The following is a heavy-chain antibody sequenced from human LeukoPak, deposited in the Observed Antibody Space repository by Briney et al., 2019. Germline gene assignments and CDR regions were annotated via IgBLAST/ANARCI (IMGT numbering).Heavy chain of an antibody. CDR3: AKPYDSSGYWLAYDAFDI. J-gene: IGHJ3*02. Sequence: GGSLRLSCAASGFTFSDYTMNWVRQAPGKGLEWVSSISSRSTYIYYADSVKGRFTISRDNAKNSLSLQMNSLRAEDTAVYYCAKPYDSSGYWLAYDAFDIWGQGTMVTVSS. V-gene: IGHV3-21*01. CDR2: ISSRSTYI. CDR1: GFTFSDYT. D-gene: IGHD3-22*01.